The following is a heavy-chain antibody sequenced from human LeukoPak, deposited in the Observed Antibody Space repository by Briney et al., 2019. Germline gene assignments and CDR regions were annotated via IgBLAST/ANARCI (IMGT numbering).Heavy chain of an antibody. CDR1: RFGFSNAW. V-gene: IGHV3-15*01. CDR2: VKSKRDFGTT. Sequence: GGSLTLSCTASRFGFSNAWMTWVRQAPGKGLEWVGRVKSKRDFGTTDYAAPVRGRFTVSRDDAANTLYLQMNSLKTEDTAMYYCVTLMGGGSWGQGTLVIVSS. J-gene: IGHJ5*02. D-gene: IGHD3-16*01. CDR3: VTLMGGGS.